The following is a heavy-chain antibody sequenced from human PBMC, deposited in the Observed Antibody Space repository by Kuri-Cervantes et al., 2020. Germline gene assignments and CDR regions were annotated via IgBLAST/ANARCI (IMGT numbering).Heavy chain of an antibody. J-gene: IGHJ6*02. CDR2: INPSGGGT. CDR1: GYTFTSYY. V-gene: IGHV1-2*02. Sequence: ASVKVSCKASGYTFTSYYMHWVRQAPGQGLEWMGIINPSGGGTNYAQKFQGRVTMTRDTSISTAYMELSRLRSDDTAVYYCARQAPYYYGMDVWGQGTTVTVSS. CDR3: ARQAPYYYGMDV.